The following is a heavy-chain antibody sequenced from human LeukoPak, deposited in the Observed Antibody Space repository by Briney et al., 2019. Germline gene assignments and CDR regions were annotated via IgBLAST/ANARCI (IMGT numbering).Heavy chain of an antibody. Sequence: GGSLRLSCAASGFTFSTYYMNWVRQAPGKGLEWVSYISSSSSTISYADSVKGRFTISRDNAKNSLYLQMNSLRAEDTAVYYCASPLYSSGWSMIDYWGQGTLVTVSS. CDR2: ISSSSSTI. CDR3: ASPLYSSGWSMIDY. CDR1: GFTFSTYY. V-gene: IGHV3-48*01. J-gene: IGHJ4*02. D-gene: IGHD6-19*01.